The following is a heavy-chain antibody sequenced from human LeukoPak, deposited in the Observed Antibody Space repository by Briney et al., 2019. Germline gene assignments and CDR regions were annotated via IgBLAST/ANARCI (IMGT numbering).Heavy chain of an antibody. J-gene: IGHJ5*02. CDR2: INWNGGST. D-gene: IGHD6-19*01. V-gene: IGHV3-20*04. Sequence: GESLRLSCAASGFTFDDYGMSWVRQAPGKGLEWVSGINWNGGSTVYADSVKGRFTISRDNAKNSLYLQMNSLRAEDTALYYCARDLVAVAGTLRFDPWGQGTLVTVSS. CDR1: GFTFDDYG. CDR3: ARDLVAVAGTLRFDP.